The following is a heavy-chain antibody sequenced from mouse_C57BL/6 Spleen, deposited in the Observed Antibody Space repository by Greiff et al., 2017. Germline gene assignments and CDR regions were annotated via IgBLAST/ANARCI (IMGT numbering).Heavy chain of an antibody. CDR2: IYPGSGST. CDR3: AREGTTVVASYYYAMDY. V-gene: IGHV1-55*01. Sequence: QVQLQQPGAELVKPGASVKMSCKASGYTFTSYWITWVKQRPGQGLEWIGEIYPGSGSTNYNEKFKSKATLTVDTSSSTAYMQLSSRTSEDSAVYYCAREGTTVVASYYYAMDYWGQGTSVTVSS. J-gene: IGHJ4*01. CDR1: GYTFTSYW. D-gene: IGHD1-1*01.